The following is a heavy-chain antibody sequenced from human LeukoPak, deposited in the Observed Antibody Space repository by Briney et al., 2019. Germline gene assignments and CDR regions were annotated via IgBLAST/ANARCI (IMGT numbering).Heavy chain of an antibody. CDR2: INHSGST. J-gene: IGHJ4*02. V-gene: IGHV4-34*01. CDR1: GGSFSGYY. D-gene: IGHD5-18*01. Sequence: PSETLSLTCAVYGGSFSGYYWSWIRQPPGKGLEWIGEINHSGSTNYNPSLKSRVTISVDTSKNQFSLKLSSVTAADTAVYYCARSHQRGIQLWFYYWGQGTLVTVSS. CDR3: ARSHQRGIQLWFYY.